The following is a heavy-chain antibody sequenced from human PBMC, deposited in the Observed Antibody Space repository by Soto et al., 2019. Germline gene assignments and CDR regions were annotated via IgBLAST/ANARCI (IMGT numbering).Heavy chain of an antibody. CDR2: IIGTASST. Sequence: EVQLLESGGGFVQPGGSLRLSCAASGFRFSDFAMTWVRQAPGRGLEWVSAIIGTASSTYYADSVKGRLTISRDNSKSTLYLQINSQRAEDTAIYYCAKGAEGYVVSSLDSWGRGTLAPVSP. J-gene: IGHJ4*02. CDR1: GFRFSDFA. D-gene: IGHD5-12*01. CDR3: AKGAEGYVVSSLDS. V-gene: IGHV3-23*01.